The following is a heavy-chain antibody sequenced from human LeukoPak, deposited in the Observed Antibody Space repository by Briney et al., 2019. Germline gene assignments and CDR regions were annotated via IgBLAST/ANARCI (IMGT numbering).Heavy chain of an antibody. CDR1: GFTFKDYA. CDR3: ARSSTNMVLYYFDF. D-gene: IGHD3-10*01. CDR2: MTGSSGST. Sequence: PGGSQRLSCAVSGFTFKDYAMSWVRQAPGTGLEWVSSMTGSSGSTYYADSVKGRFTISRDNSKNILFLQMNSLRADDTAIYYCARSSTNMVLYYFDFWGQGTLVPVSS. V-gene: IGHV3-23*01. J-gene: IGHJ4*02.